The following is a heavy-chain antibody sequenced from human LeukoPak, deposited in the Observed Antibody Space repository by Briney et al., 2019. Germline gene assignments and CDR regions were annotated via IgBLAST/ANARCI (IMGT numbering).Heavy chain of an antibody. Sequence: ASVKASCKASGHTFTGYYMHWVRLAPGQGLEWMGWINPNSGGTNYAQKFQGRGTMTRDTSISTAYMELSRLRSDDTAVYYCARDLVYYDILTGYYMGDAFDIWGQGTMVTVSS. V-gene: IGHV1-2*02. CDR1: GHTFTGYY. CDR2: INPNSGGT. CDR3: ARDLVYYDILTGYYMGDAFDI. J-gene: IGHJ3*02. D-gene: IGHD3-9*01.